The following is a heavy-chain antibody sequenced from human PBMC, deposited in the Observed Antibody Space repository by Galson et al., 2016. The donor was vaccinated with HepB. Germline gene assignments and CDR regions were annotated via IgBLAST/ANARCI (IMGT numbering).Heavy chain of an antibody. J-gene: IGHJ5*02. CDR2: INAGSGNT. CDR3: ARVAVPADVNWFDP. D-gene: IGHD2-2*01. CDR1: GYTFTSCA. V-gene: IGHV1-3*01. Sequence: SVKVSCKASGYTFTSCAIHWVRQAPGQRLEWMGWINAGSGNTKYSQTFQGRVTITRDTFASTAYMELSSLRSEDTAVYYCARVAVPADVNWFDPWGQGTLVTVSS.